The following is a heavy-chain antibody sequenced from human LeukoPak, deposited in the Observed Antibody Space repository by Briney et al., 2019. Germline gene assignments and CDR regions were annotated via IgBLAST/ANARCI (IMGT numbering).Heavy chain of an antibody. CDR2: MYYRGST. V-gene: IGHV4-31*03. CDR1: GGSISSSSYN. CDR3: ARSYGYGTNFDY. J-gene: IGHJ4*02. Sequence: SETLSLTCTVSGGSISSSSYNWGWIRQHPGKGLEWIGYMYYRGSTYYNPSLKSRVTISVDTSKNQFSLKLSSVTAADTAVYYCARSYGYGTNFDYWGQGTLVTVSS. D-gene: IGHD5-18*01.